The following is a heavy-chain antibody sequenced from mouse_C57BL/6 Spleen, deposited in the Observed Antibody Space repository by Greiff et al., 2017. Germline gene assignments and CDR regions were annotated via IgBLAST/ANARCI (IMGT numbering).Heavy chain of an antibody. V-gene: IGHV2-9-1*01. D-gene: IGHD1-1*01. Sequence: VQVVESGPGLVAPSQSLSITCTVSGFSLTSYAISWVRQPPGKGLEWLGVIWTGGGTNYNSALKSRLSIRKDNTRIQVFLKMNSLQTHDTARYYCAGNFGCYGSGYVFAYWGQGTLVTVSA. CDR3: AGNFGCYGSGYVFAY. CDR2: IWTGGGT. J-gene: IGHJ3*01. CDR1: GFSLTSYA.